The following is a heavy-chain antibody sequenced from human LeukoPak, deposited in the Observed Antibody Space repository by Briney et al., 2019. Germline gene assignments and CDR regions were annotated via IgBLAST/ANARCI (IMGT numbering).Heavy chain of an antibody. V-gene: IGHV3-30*04. CDR3: AREGRVVPAASFDY. D-gene: IGHD2-2*01. Sequence: GESLTLSCTASGVTFSSYAKHWVRQAPAKGLERVGVISYDGSNKYYADSVKGRFTISRDNSKTTLYLQMNSLRAEDTAVYYCAREGRVVPAASFDYWGQGTLVTVSS. CDR2: ISYDGSNK. J-gene: IGHJ4*02. CDR1: GVTFSSYA.